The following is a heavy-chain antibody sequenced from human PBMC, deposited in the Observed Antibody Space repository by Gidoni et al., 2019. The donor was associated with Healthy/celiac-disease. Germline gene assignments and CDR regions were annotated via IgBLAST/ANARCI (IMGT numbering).Heavy chain of an antibody. Sequence: EVQLLESGGGLVQPGGSLSLSCAGSGFTFSTYAMSWVRQAPGKGLEWVSAIIGSGDSAYYTDSVKGRFTISRDNSKNTLYLQMNSLRAEDTAVYYCAKSRKLSTVTPGNYWGQGTLVTVSS. CDR2: IIGSGDSA. CDR3: AKSRKLSTVTPGNY. CDR1: GFTFSTYA. D-gene: IGHD4-17*01. V-gene: IGHV3-23*01. J-gene: IGHJ4*02.